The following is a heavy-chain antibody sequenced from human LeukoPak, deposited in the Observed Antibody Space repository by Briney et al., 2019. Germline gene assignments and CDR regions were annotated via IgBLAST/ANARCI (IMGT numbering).Heavy chain of an antibody. CDR3: AARTRGYSYGPIDY. D-gene: IGHD5-18*01. Sequence: GGSLRLSCAASGFTFSKYWMSWVRQAPGKGLEWVANIKQDGSEKYYVDSVKGRFTISRDNAKNSLYLQMNSLRAEDTAVYYCAARTRGYSYGPIDYWGQGTLVTVSS. V-gene: IGHV3-7*01. J-gene: IGHJ4*02. CDR1: GFTFSKYW. CDR2: IKQDGSEK.